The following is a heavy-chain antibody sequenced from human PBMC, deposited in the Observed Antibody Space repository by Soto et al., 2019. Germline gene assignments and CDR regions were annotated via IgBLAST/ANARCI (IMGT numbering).Heavy chain of an antibody. D-gene: IGHD3-9*01. J-gene: IGHJ4*02. CDR1: GGSISTSVYY. V-gene: IGHV4-30-4*01. CDR2: IYYSGSA. CDR3: ARDILYRLDY. Sequence: ASETLSLTCTVSGGSISTSVYYWSWIRQPPGKGLEWIGYIYYSGSAYYNPSLKSRVTISVDTSKNQFSLKLSSVTAADTAVYYCARDILYRLDYWGQGILVTVSS.